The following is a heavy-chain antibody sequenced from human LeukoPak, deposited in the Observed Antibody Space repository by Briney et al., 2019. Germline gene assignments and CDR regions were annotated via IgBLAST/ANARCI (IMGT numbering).Heavy chain of an antibody. CDR3: ATAGNYRFDY. CDR1: GFTFSNTW. V-gene: IGHV3-74*01. CDR2: IDTDGSTI. D-gene: IGHD1-7*01. Sequence: GGSLRLSCAGSGFTFSNTWMHWVSQAPGEGLVWVSRIDTDGSTINYADSVKGRLTISRDNARNTLYLQMNSLRVEDTALYFCATAGNYRFDYWGQGTLVTVSS. J-gene: IGHJ4*02.